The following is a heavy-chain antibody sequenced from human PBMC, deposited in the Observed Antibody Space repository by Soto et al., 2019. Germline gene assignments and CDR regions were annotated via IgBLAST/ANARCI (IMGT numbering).Heavy chain of an antibody. D-gene: IGHD6-6*01. Sequence: GDSLKISCKGSGYSFTNYWISWVRQMPGKGLEWMGRIDPSDSYTNYSPSFQGHVTISADKSISTAYLQWSSLKASDTAMYYCARDNSSSAKNYYYYYGMDVWGQGTTVTVSS. CDR2: IDPSDSYT. J-gene: IGHJ6*02. CDR3: ARDNSSSAKNYYYYYGMDV. V-gene: IGHV5-10-1*01. CDR1: GYSFTNYW.